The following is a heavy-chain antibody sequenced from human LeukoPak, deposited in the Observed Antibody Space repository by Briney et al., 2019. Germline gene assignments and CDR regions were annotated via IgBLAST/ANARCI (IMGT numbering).Heavy chain of an antibody. D-gene: IGHD3-22*01. CDR1: GFTFSSYA. CDR3: AKESPTYYYDSSGYKGAFDI. V-gene: IGHV3-23*01. Sequence: AGGSLRLSCAASGFTFSSYAMSWVRQAPGKGLEWVSAISGSGGSTYYADSVKGRFTISRDNSKNTLYLQMNSLRAEDTAVYYCAKESPTYYYDSSGYKGAFDIWGQGTMVTVSS. J-gene: IGHJ3*02. CDR2: ISGSGGST.